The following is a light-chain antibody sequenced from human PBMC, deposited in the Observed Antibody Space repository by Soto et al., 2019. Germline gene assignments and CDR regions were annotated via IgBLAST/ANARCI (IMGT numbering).Light chain of an antibody. V-gene: IGLV1-40*01. CDR3: QSYDSSSQVV. CDR2: GNS. J-gene: IGLJ2*01. Sequence: QSVLTQPPSVSGAPGQRVTISCTGSSSNIGAGYDVHWYQQLPGTAPKLLIYGNSNRPSGVPDRFSGSKSGTSASLAITGLQAEDEADYYCQSYDSSSQVVFGGGTKLTVL. CDR1: SSNIGAGYD.